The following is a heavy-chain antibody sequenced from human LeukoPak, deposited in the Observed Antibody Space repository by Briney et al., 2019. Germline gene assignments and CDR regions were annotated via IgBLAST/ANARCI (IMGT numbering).Heavy chain of an antibody. J-gene: IGHJ5*02. CDR1: GGSISSSNW. CDR2: IYHSGST. D-gene: IGHD3-9*01. Sequence: SETLSLTCAVSGGSISSSNWWSWVRQPPGKGLEWIGEIYHSGSTNYNPSLKSRVTISVDKSKNQFSLKLSSVTAADTVVYYCARDGYYDILTGYSPGWFDPWDQGTLVTVSS. V-gene: IGHV4-4*02. CDR3: ARDGYYDILTGYSPGWFDP.